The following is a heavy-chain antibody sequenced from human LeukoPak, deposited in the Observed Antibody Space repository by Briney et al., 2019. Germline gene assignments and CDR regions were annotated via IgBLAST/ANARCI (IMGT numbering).Heavy chain of an antibody. CDR1: GFTFSSYE. CDR3: ARGIVPAALDY. V-gene: IGHV3-48*03. CDR2: ISSSGSTI. J-gene: IGHJ4*02. Sequence: GGSLRLSCAASGFTFSSYEMNWVRQAPGKGLEWVSYISSSGSTIYYADSVKGRFAISRDNAKNSLYLQMNSLRAEDTAVYYCARGIVPAALDYWGLGTLVTVSS. D-gene: IGHD2-2*01.